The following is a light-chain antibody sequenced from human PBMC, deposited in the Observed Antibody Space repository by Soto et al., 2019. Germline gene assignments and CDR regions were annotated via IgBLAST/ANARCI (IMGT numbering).Light chain of an antibody. V-gene: IGKV1-5*01. CDR2: GAS. CDR3: QQYNSYDMWS. CDR1: QGISKW. Sequence: DIQITQSPSTLSASVGDRVTITCRASQGISKWLAWYQQKPGKAPKLLIYGASSLENGVPSRFSGSGSGTEFTLTISSLQPDDFATYFCQQYNSYDMWSFGQGTKVDLK. J-gene: IGKJ1*01.